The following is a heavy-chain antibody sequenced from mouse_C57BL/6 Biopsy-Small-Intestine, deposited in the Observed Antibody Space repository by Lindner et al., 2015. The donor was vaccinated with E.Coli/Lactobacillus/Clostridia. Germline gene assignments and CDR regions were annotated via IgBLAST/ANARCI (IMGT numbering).Heavy chain of an antibody. J-gene: IGHJ2*01. Sequence: VQLQESGPELVKPGASVKISCKASGYSFTGYYMNWVKQSPEKSFEWIGEINPNTGGTTYNQKFKAKATVTVDKSSSTAYMQLKSLTPEDSAVYYCARSYYDNLDYWGQGTTLTVSS. D-gene: IGHD2-10*01. V-gene: IGHV1-42*01. CDR3: ARSYYDNLDY. CDR1: GYSFTGYY. CDR2: INPNTGGT.